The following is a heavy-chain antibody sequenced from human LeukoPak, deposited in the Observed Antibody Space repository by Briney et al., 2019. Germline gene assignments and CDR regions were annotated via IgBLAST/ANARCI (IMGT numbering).Heavy chain of an antibody. CDR2: ICGSGDTT. V-gene: IGHV3-23*01. CDR3: ARTPQQHCTSTTCYPDY. Sequence: GGSLRLSCAGSGFTFSGYAMSWVRQAPGKGLEWVSTICGSGDTTYYADSVRGRFTISRDNSKNTLYLQMSSLRVENTAVYYCARTPQQHCTSTTCYPDYWGQGTLVTVSS. D-gene: IGHD2-2*01. CDR1: GFTFSGYA. J-gene: IGHJ4*02.